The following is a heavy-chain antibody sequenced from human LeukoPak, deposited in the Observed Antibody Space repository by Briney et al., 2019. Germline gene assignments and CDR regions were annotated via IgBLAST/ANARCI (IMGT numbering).Heavy chain of an antibody. CDR3: ARAIEPTSGPYSSSWAGVDY. CDR2: ISYDGSNK. J-gene: IGHJ4*02. Sequence: GGSLRLSCAASGFIFSDHYIDWVRQAPGKGLEWVAVISYDGSNKYYADSVKGRFTISRDNSKNTLYLQMNSLRAEDTAVYYCARAIEPTSGPYSSSWAGVDYWGRGTLVTVSS. V-gene: IGHV3-30-3*01. D-gene: IGHD6-13*01. CDR1: GFIFSDHY.